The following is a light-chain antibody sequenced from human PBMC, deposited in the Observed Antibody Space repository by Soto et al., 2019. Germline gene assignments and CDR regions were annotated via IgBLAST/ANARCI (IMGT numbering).Light chain of an antibody. CDR1: QRISSG. CDR2: AAS. CDR3: QHYSLVWA. Sequence: DIQMTQSPSTLSASVGDRVTITCRASQRISSGLAWYQQKPGKAPKLLIYAASSLQSGVPSRFSGSGSGTEFTLTISSLQPDDFATYYCQHYSLVWAFGQGTKVDIK. V-gene: IGKV1-5*01. J-gene: IGKJ1*01.